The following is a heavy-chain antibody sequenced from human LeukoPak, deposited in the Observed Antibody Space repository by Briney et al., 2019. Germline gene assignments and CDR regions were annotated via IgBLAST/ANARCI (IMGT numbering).Heavy chain of an antibody. J-gene: IGHJ4*02. CDR2: ISSSGSYI. CDR3: ARGPHIAVTDY. Sequence: GGSLRLSCAASGFTFSIYSMNWVRQTPGKGLEWVSSISSSGSYIYYADSVKGRFTISRDNAKNTLYLQMNSLRAEDTAVYYCARGPHIAVTDYWGQGTLVTVSS. D-gene: IGHD6-19*01. V-gene: IGHV3-21*01. CDR1: GFTFSIYS.